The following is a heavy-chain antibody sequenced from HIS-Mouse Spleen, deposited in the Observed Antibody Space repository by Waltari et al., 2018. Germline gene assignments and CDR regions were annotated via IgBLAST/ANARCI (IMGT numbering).Heavy chain of an antibody. CDR3: ARKDIVVVPAAMGGAFDI. J-gene: IGHJ3*02. D-gene: IGHD2-2*01. CDR2: ISSSGSTI. V-gene: IGHV3-11*01. Sequence: QVQLVESGGGLVKPGGSLRPSCAASGFTFSDSYMSWIRQAPGKGLEWVSYISSSGSTIYYADSVKGRFTISRDNAKNSLYLQMNSLRAEDTAVYYCARKDIVVVPAAMGGAFDIWGQGTMVTVSS. CDR1: GFTFSDSY.